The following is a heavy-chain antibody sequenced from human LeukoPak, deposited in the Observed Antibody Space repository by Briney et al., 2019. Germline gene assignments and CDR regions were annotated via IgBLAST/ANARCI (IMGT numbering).Heavy chain of an antibody. J-gene: IGHJ6*02. CDR3: ATAPILRGEAGEQYKYGMDV. V-gene: IGHV4-4*02. Sequence: PSGTLSLTCAVSVGSISSGNWWSCVRQSPGKGLEWIGEVYHNGTTNYNPSLKSRVTISADTFKNHISLKLTSVTAANTAVYYYATAPILRGEAGEQYKYGMDVWGQGTTVIVSS. CDR1: VGSISSGNW. D-gene: IGHD2-2*02. CDR2: VYHNGTT.